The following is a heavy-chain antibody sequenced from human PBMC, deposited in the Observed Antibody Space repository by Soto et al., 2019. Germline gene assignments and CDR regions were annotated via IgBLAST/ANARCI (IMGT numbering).Heavy chain of an antibody. V-gene: IGHV4-59*01. CDR1: GGSISCYF. Sequence: SETLSLTCPVSGGSISCYFWSWIRQPPGKGLEWIGFIYNTGSTNYNPSLKSRVTISLDTSKNQFSLKLSSVTAADTAVYYCARGITLFGVVITGMDVWGQGTTVTVSS. J-gene: IGHJ6*02. D-gene: IGHD3-3*01. CDR2: IYNTGST. CDR3: ARGITLFGVVITGMDV.